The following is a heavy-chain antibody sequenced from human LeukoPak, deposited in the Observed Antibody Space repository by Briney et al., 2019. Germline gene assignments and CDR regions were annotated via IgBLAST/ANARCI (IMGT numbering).Heavy chain of an antibody. V-gene: IGHV1-24*01. Sequence: ASVKVSCKASGYTFTGYYMHWVRQAPGKGLEWMGGFDPEDGETIYAQKFQGRVTMTEDTSTDTAYMELSSLRSEDTAVYYCATSDSSGYRPYYYYGMDVWGQGTTVTVSS. CDR3: ATSDSSGYRPYYYYGMDV. CDR1: GYTFTGYY. J-gene: IGHJ6*02. D-gene: IGHD3-22*01. CDR2: FDPEDGET.